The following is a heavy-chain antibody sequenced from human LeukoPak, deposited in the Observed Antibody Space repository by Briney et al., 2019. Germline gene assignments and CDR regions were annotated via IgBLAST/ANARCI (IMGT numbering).Heavy chain of an antibody. Sequence: GGPLRLSCEASGFTFITYAMSWVRQAPGKGLQWVSGMSGTDSGTYYTDSVKGRFTISRDNSKNTVYLQIDSLRAEDTAVYYCAKCMSGSGVCLNFDSWGQGILVTVSS. J-gene: IGHJ4*02. CDR2: MSGTDSGT. CDR3: AKCMSGSGVCLNFDS. CDR1: GFTFITYA. V-gene: IGHV3-23*01. D-gene: IGHD2-21*02.